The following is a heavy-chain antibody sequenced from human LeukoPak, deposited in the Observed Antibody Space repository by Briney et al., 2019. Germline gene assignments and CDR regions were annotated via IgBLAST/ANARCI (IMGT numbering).Heavy chain of an antibody. D-gene: IGHD3-22*01. V-gene: IGHV3-30*18. Sequence: PGSSLRLSCAASGFSFSNYGIHWVRQAPGKGLEWVAVISYDGNNKYYADSVKGRFTISRDNSKNTLYLQMNSLRAEDTAVYYCAKDRGGAYYESSVDIWGQGTMVTVSS. CDR3: AKDRGGAYYESSVDI. CDR1: GFSFSNYG. J-gene: IGHJ3*02. CDR2: ISYDGNNK.